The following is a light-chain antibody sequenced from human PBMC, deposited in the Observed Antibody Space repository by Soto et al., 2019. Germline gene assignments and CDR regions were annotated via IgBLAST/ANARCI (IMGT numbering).Light chain of an antibody. CDR2: DVS. CDR3: CLYAVTFYV. J-gene: IGLJ1*01. CDR1: SSDVGTYGF. V-gene: IGLV2-11*01. Sequence: QSALTQPRSVSGSPGQSVTISCTGTSSDVGTYGFVSWYQQHPGKAPRLMIFDVSERPSGVPDRFSGSKSGNTASLTISGLQAEDEADYYCCLYAVTFYVFGNGTKVTVL.